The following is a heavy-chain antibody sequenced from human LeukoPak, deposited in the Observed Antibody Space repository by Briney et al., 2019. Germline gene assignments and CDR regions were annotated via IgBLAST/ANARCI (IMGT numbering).Heavy chain of an antibody. D-gene: IGHD3-9*01. CDR2: ISSSSSTI. CDR1: GFTFSSYG. CDR3: ARDYYDILTGYQEVGFDY. V-gene: IGHV3-48*02. Sequence: GGSLRLSCAASGFTFSSYGMNWVRQAPGKGLEWVSYISSSSSTIYYADSVEGRFTISRDNAKNSLYLQMNSLRDEDTAVYYCARDYYDILTGYQEVGFDYWGQGTLVTVSS. J-gene: IGHJ4*02.